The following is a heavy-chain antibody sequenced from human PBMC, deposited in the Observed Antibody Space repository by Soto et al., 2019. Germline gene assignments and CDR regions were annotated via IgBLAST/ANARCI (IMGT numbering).Heavy chain of an antibody. CDR1: GGSISSYY. CDR3: ARDLLAVRGVKNYYYGMDV. V-gene: IGHV4-59*01. Sequence: LSLTCTVSGGSISSYYWSWIRQPPGKGLEWIGYIYYSGSTNYNPSLKSRVTISVDTSKNQFSLKLSSVTAADTAVYYCARDLLAVRGVKNYYYGMDVWGQGTTVTVSS. D-gene: IGHD3-10*01. J-gene: IGHJ6*02. CDR2: IYYSGST.